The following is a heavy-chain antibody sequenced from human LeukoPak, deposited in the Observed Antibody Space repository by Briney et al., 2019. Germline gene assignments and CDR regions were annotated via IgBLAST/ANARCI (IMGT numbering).Heavy chain of an antibody. D-gene: IGHD2-15*01. Sequence: GGSLRLSCAASGFTFSSYWMHWVRQAPGQGLVWVSRINSDGSSTSYADSVKGRFTISRDNAKNTLYLQMNSLRAEDTAVYYCARIGYCSGGSCYGWGQGTLVTVSS. CDR3: ARIGYCSGGSCYG. CDR1: GFTFSSYW. CDR2: INSDGSST. V-gene: IGHV3-74*01. J-gene: IGHJ4*02.